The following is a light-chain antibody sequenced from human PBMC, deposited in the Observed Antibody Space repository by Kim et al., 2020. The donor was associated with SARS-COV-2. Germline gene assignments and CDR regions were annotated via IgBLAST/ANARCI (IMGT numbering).Light chain of an antibody. CDR1: QSVSNK. Sequence: DIVMTQSPDSLAVSLGERATFNCKSSQSVSNKLVWYQQKPGQPPKLLIRWSSDRESGVPDRFSGSGSGTDFTLSINSLQAEDVAVYHCQQYHDLPYTFGQGTKLEI. V-gene: IGKV4-1*01. J-gene: IGKJ2*01. CDR2: WSS. CDR3: QQYHDLPYT.